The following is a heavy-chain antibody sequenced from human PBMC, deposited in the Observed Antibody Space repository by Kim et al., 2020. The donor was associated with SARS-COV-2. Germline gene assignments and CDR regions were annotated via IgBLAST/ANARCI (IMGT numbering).Heavy chain of an antibody. J-gene: IGHJ4*02. CDR1: GFTFSGST. Sequence: EGSLRLSCAVSGFTFSGSTVHWVRQASGKGLEWVGRIRSKTNTYATAYAASVKGRFTVSRDDSKNTAYLQMNSLKIEDTAVYYCTLYYDSGGYNPCDYWGQGTLVTVSS. CDR2: IRSKTNTYAT. CDR3: TLYYDSGGYNPCDY. V-gene: IGHV3-73*01. D-gene: IGHD3-22*01.